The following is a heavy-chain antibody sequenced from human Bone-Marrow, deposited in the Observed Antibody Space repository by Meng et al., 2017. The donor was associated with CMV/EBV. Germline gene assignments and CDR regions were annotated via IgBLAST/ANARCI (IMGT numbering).Heavy chain of an antibody. Sequence: GESLKISCAASGFTFSSYSMNWVRQAPGKGLEWVSSISSSSSYIYYADSVKGRFTISRDKAKNSLYLQMNSLRAEDTAVYYCARDKGLGAFDIWGQGTMVTVSS. J-gene: IGHJ3*02. CDR3: ARDKGLGAFDI. CDR1: GFTFSSYS. CDR2: ISSSSSYI. V-gene: IGHV3-21*01.